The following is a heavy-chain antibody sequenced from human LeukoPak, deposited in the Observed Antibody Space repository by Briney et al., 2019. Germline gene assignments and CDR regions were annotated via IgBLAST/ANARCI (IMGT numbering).Heavy chain of an antibody. D-gene: IGHD4-23*01. Sequence: SETLSLTCAVSGGSIASNNWWTWVRQPPGKGLEWIGEIYHSGSTNYNPSLKSRVTISVDKSKNQFSLKLSSVTAADTAVYYCARFGTSTEVFDYWGQGTLVTVSS. CDR2: IYHSGST. CDR1: GGSIASNNW. V-gene: IGHV4-4*02. CDR3: ARFGTSTEVFDY. J-gene: IGHJ4*02.